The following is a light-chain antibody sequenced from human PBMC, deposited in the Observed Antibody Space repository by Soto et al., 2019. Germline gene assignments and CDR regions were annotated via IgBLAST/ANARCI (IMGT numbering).Light chain of an antibody. Sequence: QSALTQPPSASGSPGQSVTISCTGTSSDVGGYIFVSWYQQHPGKAPKLMIYDVNKRPSGVPDRFSGSKSDNTASLTVSGLQAEDEADYYCQSYDISLRGFVFGTGTKLTVL. J-gene: IGLJ1*01. CDR2: DVN. V-gene: IGLV2-8*01. CDR3: QSYDISLRGFV. CDR1: SSDVGGYIF.